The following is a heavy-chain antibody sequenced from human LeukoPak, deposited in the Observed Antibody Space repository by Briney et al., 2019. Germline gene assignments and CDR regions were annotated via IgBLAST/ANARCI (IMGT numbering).Heavy chain of an antibody. Sequence: GSSVKVSCKASGGTFSSYTINWVRQAPGQGLEWMGGIIPIFDTARYAQKFQGRVTITADKSTTTAYMELSSLRSEDTAMYYCARDSPGASGFDPWGQGTLVTVSS. V-gene: IGHV1-69*06. D-gene: IGHD3-10*01. CDR3: ARDSPGASGFDP. CDR1: GGTFSSYT. CDR2: IIPIFDTA. J-gene: IGHJ5*02.